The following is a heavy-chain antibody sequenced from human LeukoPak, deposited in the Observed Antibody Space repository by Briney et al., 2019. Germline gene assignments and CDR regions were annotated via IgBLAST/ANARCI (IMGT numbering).Heavy chain of an antibody. Sequence: GGSLRLSCAASGFTFSSYGMHWVRQAPGKGLEWAAVISYDGSNEYYADSVKGRFTISRDNSKNTLYLQMSSPRAEDTAVYYCAKEDYYGSGSYLGYWGQGTLVTVSS. J-gene: IGHJ4*02. V-gene: IGHV3-30*18. CDR3: AKEDYYGSGSYLGY. D-gene: IGHD3-10*01. CDR1: GFTFSSYG. CDR2: ISYDGSNE.